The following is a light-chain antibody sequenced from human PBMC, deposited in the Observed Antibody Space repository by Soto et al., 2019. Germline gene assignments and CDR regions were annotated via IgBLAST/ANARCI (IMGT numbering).Light chain of an antibody. Sequence: QSVLTQPPSASGTPGQRVTISCSGSSSNIGRNPVYWYRQLPGTAPKLLIYRSNQRPSGVPDRFSCSKPVTAASLAITGLRSEDEANYDCASWDDCRSGWLFGGGTQLTVL. CDR1: SSNIGRNP. J-gene: IGLJ3*02. V-gene: IGLV1-47*01. CDR3: ASWDDCRSGWL. CDR2: RSN.